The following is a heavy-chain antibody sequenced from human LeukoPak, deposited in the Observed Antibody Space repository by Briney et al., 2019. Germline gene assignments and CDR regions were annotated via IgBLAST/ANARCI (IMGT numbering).Heavy chain of an antibody. J-gene: IGHJ4*02. V-gene: IGHV3-23*01. CDR3: ARATHYYESSGYDY. Sequence: GGSLRLSCAASGFTFSSYGMSWVRQAPGKGLEWVSAISGGRSTFYAGSVKGRFTISRDNSKNTLYLQMNSLRAEDTALYYCARATHYYESSGYDYWGQGTLVTVSS. D-gene: IGHD3-22*01. CDR2: ISGGRST. CDR1: GFTFSSYG.